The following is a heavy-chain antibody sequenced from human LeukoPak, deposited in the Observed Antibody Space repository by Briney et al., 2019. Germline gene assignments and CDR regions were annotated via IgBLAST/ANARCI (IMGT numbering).Heavy chain of an antibody. J-gene: IGHJ4*02. V-gene: IGHV3-48*01. Sequence: GGSLRLSCAASGFTFSNYSMNWVRQAPGKGLEWVSYISSSSSTMYYADSVKGRFTISRDNAKNSLYLQMNSLRGEDTAVYYCARDRTQGYGGNSDYWGQGTLVTVSS. D-gene: IGHD4-23*01. CDR3: ARDRTQGYGGNSDY. CDR2: ISSSSSTM. CDR1: GFTFSNYS.